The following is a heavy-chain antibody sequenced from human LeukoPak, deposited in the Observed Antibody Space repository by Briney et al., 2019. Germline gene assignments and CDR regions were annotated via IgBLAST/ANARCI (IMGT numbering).Heavy chain of an antibody. V-gene: IGHV3-21*04. D-gene: IGHD3-22*01. J-gene: IGHJ3*02. CDR1: GFTFSSYS. CDR2: ISSSSSYI. Sequence: GGSLRLPCAASGFTFSSYSMNWVRQAPGKGLEWVSSISSSSSYIYYADSVKGRFTISRDNAKNSLYLQMNSLRAEDTAVYYCAKDQGEDDYYDSSGSSAFDIWGQGTMVTVSS. CDR3: AKDQGEDDYYDSSGSSAFDI.